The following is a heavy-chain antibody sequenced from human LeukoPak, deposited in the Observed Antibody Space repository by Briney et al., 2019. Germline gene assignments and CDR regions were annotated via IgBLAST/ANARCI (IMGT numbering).Heavy chain of an antibody. CDR1: GVSISSSSYY. Sequence: SETLSLTCTVSGVSISSSSYYWGWIRQPPGKGLEWIGSIYYSGSTYYNPSLKSRVTISVDTSKNQFTLKLSSVAAADTAVYYCGRRGPTVGGWFDPWGQGTLVTVSS. CDR2: IYYSGST. J-gene: IGHJ5*02. D-gene: IGHD4-23*01. V-gene: IGHV4-39*01. CDR3: GRRGPTVGGWFDP.